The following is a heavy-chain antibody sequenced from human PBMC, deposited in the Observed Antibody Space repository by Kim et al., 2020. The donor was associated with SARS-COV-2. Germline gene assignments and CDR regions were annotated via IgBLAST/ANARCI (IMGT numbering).Heavy chain of an antibody. J-gene: IGHJ3*01. V-gene: IGHV4-59*02. CDR1: SDSVSYYY. D-gene: IGHD4-4*01. CDR3: ARTAEMSTVEVFDL. Sequence: SETLSLTCTVSSDSVSYYYWSWIRQSSGMGLEWIGYISFSGITKYNPSLKSRVSISTDTSKNQFSLKLTSVTAADTAVYFCARTAEMSTVEVFDLWGQGPMVTVSS. CDR2: ISFSGIT.